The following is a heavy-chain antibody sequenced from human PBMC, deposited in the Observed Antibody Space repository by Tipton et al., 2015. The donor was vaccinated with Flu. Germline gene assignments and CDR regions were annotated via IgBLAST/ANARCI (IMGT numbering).Heavy chain of an antibody. CDR2: ISGSGGST. J-gene: IGHJ4*02. V-gene: IGHV3-23*01. Sequence: SLRLSCAASGFTFSSYAMSWVRQAPGKGLEWVSAISGSGGSTYYADSVKGRFTISRGNSKNTLYLQMNSLRAEDTAVYYCAKLFYYYDSSGYYLYYFDYWGQGTLVTVSS. CDR1: GFTFSSYA. CDR3: AKLFYYYDSSGYYLYYFDY. D-gene: IGHD3-22*01.